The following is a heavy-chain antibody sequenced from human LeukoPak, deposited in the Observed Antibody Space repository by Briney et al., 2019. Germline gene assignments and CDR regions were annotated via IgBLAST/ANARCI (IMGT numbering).Heavy chain of an antibody. CDR1: GFAFSSYS. V-gene: IGHV3-21*01. Sequence: GGSLRLSCAASGFAFSSYSFNWIRQAPGKGLEWVSAITSTSNYIYYADSVKGRFTISRDNSKNTLYLQMNSLRAEDTAVYYCARVSHIVVVTAIRSHDAFDIWGQGTMVTVSS. D-gene: IGHD2-21*02. CDR3: ARVSHIVVVTAIRSHDAFDI. CDR2: ITSTSNYI. J-gene: IGHJ3*02.